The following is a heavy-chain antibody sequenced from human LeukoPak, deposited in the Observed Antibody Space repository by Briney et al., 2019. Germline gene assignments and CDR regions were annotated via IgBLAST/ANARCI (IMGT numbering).Heavy chain of an antibody. Sequence: GGSLRLSCAASGFTFSSYTMNWVRQAPGKGLEWVSSISSSSISIYYVDSVRGRFTISRDNAENSLYLQMNSLRDEDTAVYYCARDPYSGGYGAYYYYYMDVWGKGTTVTVSS. CDR3: ARDPYSGGYGAYYYYYMDV. CDR2: ISSSSISI. D-gene: IGHD6-19*01. CDR1: GFTFSSYT. V-gene: IGHV3-21*01. J-gene: IGHJ6*03.